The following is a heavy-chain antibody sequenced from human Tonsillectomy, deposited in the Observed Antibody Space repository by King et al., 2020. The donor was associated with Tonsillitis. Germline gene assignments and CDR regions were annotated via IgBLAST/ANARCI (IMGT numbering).Heavy chain of an antibody. D-gene: IGHD6-13*01. CDR3: ARSLFSITGAGRYFDY. V-gene: IGHV4-38-2*01. J-gene: IGHJ4*02. CDR2: IYQSGST. CDR1: AYSISTGKW. Sequence: QLQESGPGLVKPSETLSLTCGVSAYSISTGKWWGWVRQPPGKGLEWIGRIYQSGSTYYNPSLKSRVTILVDTSKNQFSLKLTSVTAADTAVYYCARSLFSITGAGRYFDYWGQGTLVTVSS.